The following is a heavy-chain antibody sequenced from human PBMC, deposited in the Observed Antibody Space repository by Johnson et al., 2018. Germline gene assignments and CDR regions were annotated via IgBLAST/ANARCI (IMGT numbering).Heavy chain of an antibody. Sequence: VQLVESGGGLVQPGGSLRLSCTGFGFTFSNYWMTWVRQAPGKGPQWVALIKTDGTAKYYVDSVKGRFTISRDNAKNSLFLQRGSLRVEDTAVYYGVGDPHWGSFNIWGQGTMVTVFS. J-gene: IGHJ3*02. CDR3: VGDPHWGSFNI. D-gene: IGHD7-27*01. CDR1: GFTFSNYW. V-gene: IGHV3-7*03. CDR2: IKTDGTAK.